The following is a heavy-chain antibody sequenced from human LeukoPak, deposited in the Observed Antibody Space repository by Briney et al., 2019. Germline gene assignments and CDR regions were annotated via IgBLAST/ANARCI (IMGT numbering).Heavy chain of an antibody. J-gene: IGHJ4*02. CDR2: ISGGGGST. CDR3: ARGGNVVVPAAIFDY. CDR1: GFTFTSYS. Sequence: GGSLRLSCAASGFTFTSYSMNWVRQAPGKGLEWVSTISGGGGSTYYADSVKGRFTISRDNSKNTLYLQVNSLRSEDTAVYYCARGGNVVVPAAIFDYWGQGTLVTVSS. V-gene: IGHV3-23*01. D-gene: IGHD2-2*02.